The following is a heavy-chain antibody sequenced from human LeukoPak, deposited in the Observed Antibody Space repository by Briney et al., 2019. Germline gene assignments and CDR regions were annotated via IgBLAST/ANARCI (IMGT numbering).Heavy chain of an antibody. CDR3: AAEENYYDSSGYYRDY. Sequence: SVKVSCKASGFTFTSSAVQWVQQARGQRLEWIGWIVVGSGNTNYAQKFQERVTITRDMSTSTAYMELSSLRSEDTAVYYCAAEENYYDSSGYYRDYWGQGTLVTVSS. CDR2: IVVGSGNT. J-gene: IGHJ4*02. V-gene: IGHV1-58*01. D-gene: IGHD3-22*01. CDR1: GFTFTSSA.